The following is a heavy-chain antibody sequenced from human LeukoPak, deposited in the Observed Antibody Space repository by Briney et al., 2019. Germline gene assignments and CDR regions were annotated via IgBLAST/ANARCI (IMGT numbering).Heavy chain of an antibody. Sequence: PSETLSLTCAVYGGSFSGYYWSWIRQPPGKWLEWIGEINHSGSTNYNPSLKSRVTISVDTSKNQFSLKLSSVTAADTAVYYCARVRGHYGSGGPKYYFDYWGQGTLVTVSS. CDR1: GGSFSGYY. V-gene: IGHV4-34*01. J-gene: IGHJ4*02. CDR2: INHSGST. D-gene: IGHD3-10*01. CDR3: ARVRGHYGSGGPKYYFDY.